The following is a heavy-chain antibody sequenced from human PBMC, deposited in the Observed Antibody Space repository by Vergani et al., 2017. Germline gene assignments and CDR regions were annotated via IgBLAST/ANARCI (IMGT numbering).Heavy chain of an antibody. CDR1: GYTFTSYA. V-gene: IGHV1-3*01. J-gene: IGHJ4*02. CDR2: INAGNGNT. Sequence: QVQLVQSGAEVKKPGASVKVSCKASGYTFTSYAMHWVRQAPGQRLEWMGWINAGNGNTKYSQKFQGRVTITRDTSASTAYMELSSLRSEDTAVYYCAREEFYDYVXGSYRLRGGYYCDYWGQGTLVTVSS. CDR3: AREEFYDYVXGSYRLRGGYYCDY. D-gene: IGHD3-16*02.